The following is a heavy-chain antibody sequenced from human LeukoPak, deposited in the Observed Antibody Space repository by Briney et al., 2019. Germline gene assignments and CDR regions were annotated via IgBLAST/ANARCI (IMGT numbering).Heavy chain of an antibody. CDR1: GGSFSGYY. D-gene: IGHD3-10*01. J-gene: IGHJ4*02. CDR2: INHSGST. V-gene: IGHV4-34*01. Sequence: SETLSLTCAVYGGSFSGYYWSWIRQPPGKGLEWIGEINHSGSTNYNPSLKSLVNISVDTSKDQFSRKLSSVTAADTAVYYCARSLYNSDGSGSYYIDYWGQGTLVTVSS. CDR3: ARSLYNSDGSGSYYIDY.